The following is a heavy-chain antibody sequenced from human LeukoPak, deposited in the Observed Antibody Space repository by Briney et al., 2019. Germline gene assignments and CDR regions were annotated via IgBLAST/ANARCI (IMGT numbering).Heavy chain of an antibody. Sequence: SETLSLTCTVSGGSISSYYWSWIRQPPGKGLEWIGYIYYSGSTYYNPSLKSRVTISVDTSKNQFSLKLSSVTAADTAVYYCARVVVGATVWFDPWGQGTLVTVSS. D-gene: IGHD1-26*01. V-gene: IGHV4-30-4*08. J-gene: IGHJ5*02. CDR1: GGSISSYY. CDR3: ARVVVGATVWFDP. CDR2: IYYSGST.